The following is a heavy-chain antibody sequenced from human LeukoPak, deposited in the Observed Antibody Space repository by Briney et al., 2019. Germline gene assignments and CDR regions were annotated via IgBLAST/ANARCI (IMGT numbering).Heavy chain of an antibody. V-gene: IGHV3-30*03. Sequence: PGRSLRLSCAASGFTFSSYGMHWVRQAPGKGLEWVAVISYDGSNKYYADSVKGRFTISRDNSKNTLYLQMNSLRAEDTAVYYCARNRYSSSWYSQFNYGMDVWGQGTTVTVSS. CDR3: ARNRYSSSWYSQFNYGMDV. D-gene: IGHD6-13*01. J-gene: IGHJ6*02. CDR1: GFTFSSYG. CDR2: ISYDGSNK.